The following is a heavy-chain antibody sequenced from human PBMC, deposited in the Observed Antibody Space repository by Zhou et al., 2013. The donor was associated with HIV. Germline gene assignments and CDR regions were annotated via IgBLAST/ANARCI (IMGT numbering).Heavy chain of an antibody. CDR2: IIPIFGTA. CDR1: GGTFSSYA. D-gene: IGHD3-3*01. Sequence: QVQLVQSGAEVKKPGSSVKVSCKASGGTFSSYAISWVRQAPGQGLEWMGGIIPIFGTANYAQKFQGRVTITTDESTSTAYMELSSLRSEDTAVYYCARVTSITIFGVVMNWFDPWGQGTLVTVSS. V-gene: IGHV1-69*05. CDR3: ARVTSITIFGVVMNWFDP. J-gene: IGHJ5*02.